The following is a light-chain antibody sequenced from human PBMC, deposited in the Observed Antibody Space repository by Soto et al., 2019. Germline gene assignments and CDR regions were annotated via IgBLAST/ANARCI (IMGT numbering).Light chain of an antibody. CDR2: DAS. CDR1: QSIGRW. V-gene: IGKV1-5*01. J-gene: IGKJ1*01. Sequence: DIQKTQTAPTHSECVRETVKDPNRASQSIGRWLAWYQQKPGKAPKLLIFDASTLENGVPARFRASRSGRDFTLIISSLQRDHFAIQYCQQYNPYSRTFGQGTKVDIK. CDR3: QQYNPYSRT.